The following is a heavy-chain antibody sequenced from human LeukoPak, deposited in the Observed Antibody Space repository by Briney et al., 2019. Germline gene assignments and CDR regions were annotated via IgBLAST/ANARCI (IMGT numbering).Heavy chain of an antibody. Sequence: SETLSLTCNVSGGSISTTNYYWGWIRQPPGKGLEWLGNIHYSGSTYYNPSLQSRVTLSVDTSKNQFSLKLSSVTAADTAVYYCARDLAFHRDSSSWERYNWFDPWGQGTLVTVSS. J-gene: IGHJ5*02. V-gene: IGHV4-39*02. D-gene: IGHD6-13*01. CDR1: GGSISTTNYY. CDR3: ARDLAFHRDSSSWERYNWFDP. CDR2: IHYSGST.